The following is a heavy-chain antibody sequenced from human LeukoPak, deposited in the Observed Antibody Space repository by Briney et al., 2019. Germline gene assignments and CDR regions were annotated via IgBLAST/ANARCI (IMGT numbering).Heavy chain of an antibody. V-gene: IGHV1-2*02. Sequence: ASLKVSCKASGYTFTIYYMHWVRQAPGQGLEWMGWINPNSGGTNYAQRFQGRVTMTRDTSISTAYMELSRLRSDDTAVYYRASYSSPQSPPDYWGQGTLVTASS. J-gene: IGHJ4*02. D-gene: IGHD6-13*01. CDR1: GYTFTIYY. CDR3: ASYSSPQSPPDY. CDR2: INPNSGGT.